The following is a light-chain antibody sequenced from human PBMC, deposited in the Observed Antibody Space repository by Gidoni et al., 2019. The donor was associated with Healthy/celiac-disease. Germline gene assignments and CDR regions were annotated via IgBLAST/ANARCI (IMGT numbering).Light chain of an antibody. V-gene: IGLV2-14*01. J-gene: IGLJ2*01. Sequence: SALTQPASVSGSPGQSITISCTGTSSDVGGYNYVSWYQQHPGKAPKLMIYEVSNRLSGVSNRFSGSKSGNTASLTISGLQAEDEADYYCSSYTSSSTLDVVFGGGTKLTVL. CDR1: SSDVGGYNY. CDR2: EVS. CDR3: SSYTSSSTLDVV.